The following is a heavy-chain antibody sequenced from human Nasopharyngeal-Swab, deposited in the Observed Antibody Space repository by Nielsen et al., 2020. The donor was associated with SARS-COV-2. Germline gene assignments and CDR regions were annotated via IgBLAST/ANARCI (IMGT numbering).Heavy chain of an antibody. CDR1: GYTFKSFA. Sequence: ASVKVCCKASGYTFKSFAVNWVRQAPGQGLEWMGWISAYNGNTNYAQNLQGRVTMTTDTSTSTVYMELRSLRSDDTAVYYCAVDYGDYDSYYGMDVWGQGTTVTVSS. V-gene: IGHV1-18*01. J-gene: IGHJ6*02. D-gene: IGHD4-17*01. CDR2: ISAYNGNT. CDR3: AVDYGDYDSYYGMDV.